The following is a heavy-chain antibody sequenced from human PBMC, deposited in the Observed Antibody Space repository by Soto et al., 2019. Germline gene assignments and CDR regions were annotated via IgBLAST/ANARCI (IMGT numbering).Heavy chain of an antibody. CDR3: ARDRIAVAGTKADYYYYGMDV. J-gene: IGHJ6*02. V-gene: IGHV3-21*01. Sequence: EVQLVESGGGLVKPGGSLRLSCAASGFTFSSYSMNWVRQAPGKGLEWVSSISSSSSYIYYADSVKGRFTISRDNAKNSLYLQMNSLRAEDTAVYYCARDRIAVAGTKADYYYYGMDVWGQGTTVTVSS. D-gene: IGHD6-19*01. CDR1: GFTFSSYS. CDR2: ISSSSSYI.